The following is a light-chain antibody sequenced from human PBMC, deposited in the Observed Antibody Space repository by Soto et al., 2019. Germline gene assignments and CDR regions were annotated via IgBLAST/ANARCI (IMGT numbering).Light chain of an antibody. Sequence: QSALTQPASVSGSPGQSITISCTGTSSDVGGYNYVSWYQHHPGKAPKLLIYDVSNRPSGISNRFSGSKSDNTASLTISGLQAEDEADYYCSSHAGSNNVFGTGTKVTVL. CDR1: SSDVGGYNY. J-gene: IGLJ1*01. CDR3: SSHAGSNNV. V-gene: IGLV2-14*03. CDR2: DVS.